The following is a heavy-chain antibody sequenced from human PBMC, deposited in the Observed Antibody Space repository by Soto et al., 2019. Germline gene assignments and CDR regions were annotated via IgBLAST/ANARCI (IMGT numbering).Heavy chain of an antibody. D-gene: IGHD1-26*01. J-gene: IGHJ5*02. CDR3: ARVVGANWFDP. V-gene: IGHV4-61*01. CDR2: IYYSGST. Sequence: SETLSLTCTVSGGSVSSGSYYWSWIRQPPGKGLEWIGYIYYSGSTNHNPSLKSRVTISVDTSKNQFSLKLSSVTAADTAVYYCARVVGANWFDPWGQGTLVTVSS. CDR1: GGSVSSGSYY.